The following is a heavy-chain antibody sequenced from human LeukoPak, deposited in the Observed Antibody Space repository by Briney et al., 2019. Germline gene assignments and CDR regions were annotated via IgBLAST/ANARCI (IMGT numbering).Heavy chain of an antibody. D-gene: IGHD2-2*01. J-gene: IGHJ5*02. CDR1: GASISSSSYY. V-gene: IGHV4-39*01. CDR3: ARQRGYCSSISCYALFDP. CDR2: IYYSGST. Sequence: SETLSLTCTVSGASISSSSYYWGWIRQPPGKGLEWIVSIYYSGSTNYNPSLKSRVSISIDTSKNQFSLKLSSVTAADTAVYYCARQRGYCSSISCYALFDPWGQGTLVTVSS.